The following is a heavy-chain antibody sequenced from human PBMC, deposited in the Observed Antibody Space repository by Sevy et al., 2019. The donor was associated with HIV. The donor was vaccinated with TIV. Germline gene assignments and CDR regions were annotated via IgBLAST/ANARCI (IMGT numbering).Heavy chain of an antibody. CDR1: GFTFSDHY. J-gene: IGHJ1*01. CDR2: TRNKANSYTT. V-gene: IGHV3-72*01. CDR3: ARVSSSWGAEYFQH. D-gene: IGHD6-13*01. Sequence: GGSLRLSCAASGFTFSDHYMDWVRQAPGKGLEWVGRTRNKANSYTTEYAASVKGRFTISRDDSKNSLYLQMNSLKTEDTAVYYCARVSSSWGAEYFQHWGQGTLVTVSS.